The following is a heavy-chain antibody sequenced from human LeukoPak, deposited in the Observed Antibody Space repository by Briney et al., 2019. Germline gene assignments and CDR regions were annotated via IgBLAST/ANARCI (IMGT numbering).Heavy chain of an antibody. D-gene: IGHD3-10*01. J-gene: IGHJ4*02. CDR2: INPHSGGT. V-gene: IGHV1-2*02. CDR1: GYTFTGYY. CDR3: ARDVRRIMVRGVIGGGYFDY. Sequence: ASVKVSCKASGYTFTGYYMHWVRQAPGQGLEWMGWINPHSGGTNYAQKFQGRVTMTRDTSISTAYMELSRLRSDDTAAYYCARDVRRIMVRGVIGGGYFDYWGQGTLVTVSS.